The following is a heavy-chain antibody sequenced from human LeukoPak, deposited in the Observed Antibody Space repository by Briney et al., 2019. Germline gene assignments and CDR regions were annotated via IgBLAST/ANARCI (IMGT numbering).Heavy chain of an antibody. Sequence: GGSLRLSCTASGLTFSTSGFTWVRQAPGKGLEWVASIGPTGSDRYHADSIKGRFTISRDNANNFLYLQMNSLRAEDTAVYYCATETNGRHYDYWGQGTLLTVSS. D-gene: IGHD1-14*01. CDR1: GLTFSTSG. J-gene: IGHJ4*02. CDR3: ATETNGRHYDY. V-gene: IGHV3-21*06. CDR2: IGPTGSDR.